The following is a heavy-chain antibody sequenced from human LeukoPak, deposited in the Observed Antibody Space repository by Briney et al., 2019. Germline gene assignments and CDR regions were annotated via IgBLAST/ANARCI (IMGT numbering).Heavy chain of an antibody. CDR2: IYYSGST. J-gene: IGHJ4*02. CDR3: ARAPTMAHFDY. V-gene: IGHV4-31*03. CDR1: GGSVSSGSYY. Sequence: SETLSPTCTVSGGSVSSGSYYWSRIRQHPGKGLEWIGYIYYSGSTYYNPSLKSRVTISVDTSKNQFSLKLSSVTAADTAVYYCARAPTMAHFDYWGQGTLVTVSS. D-gene: IGHD3-10*01.